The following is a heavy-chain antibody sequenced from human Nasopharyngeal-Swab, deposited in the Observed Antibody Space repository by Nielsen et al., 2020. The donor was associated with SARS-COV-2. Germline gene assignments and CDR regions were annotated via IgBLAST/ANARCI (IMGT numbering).Heavy chain of an antibody. CDR1: GFTLSSYS. CDR2: ISSSTSYI. V-gene: IGHV3-21*01. D-gene: IGHD6-6*01. Sequence: GESLKISCAASGFTLSSYSMNWVRQAPGKGLEWVSSISSSTSYIYYADSVKGRFTISRDNAKNSLYLQMNSLRAEDTAVYYCASDTRYSSSTYYYYGMDVWGQGTTVTVSS. J-gene: IGHJ6*02. CDR3: ASDTRYSSSTYYYYGMDV.